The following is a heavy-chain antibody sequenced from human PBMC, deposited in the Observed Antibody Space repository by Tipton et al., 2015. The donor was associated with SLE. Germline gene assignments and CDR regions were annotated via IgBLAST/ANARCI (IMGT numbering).Heavy chain of an antibody. CDR1: GFTFSDYY. J-gene: IGHJ3*02. Sequence: GSLRLSCAASGFTFSDYYMSWIRQAPGKGLEWVSYISSSGSTIYYADSVKGRFTISRDNAKNSLYLQMNSLRAEDTAVYYCAREVRDYYDSSVRAFDIWGQGTMVTVSS. CDR2: ISSSGSTI. D-gene: IGHD3-22*01. CDR3: AREVRDYYDSSVRAFDI. V-gene: IGHV3-11*04.